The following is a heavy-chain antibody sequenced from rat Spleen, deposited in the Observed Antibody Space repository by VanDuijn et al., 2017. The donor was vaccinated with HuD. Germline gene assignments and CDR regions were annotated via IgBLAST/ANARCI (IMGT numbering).Heavy chain of an antibody. CDR1: GYSITSNY. Sequence: EVQLQESGPGLVKPSQSLSLTCSVTGYSITSNYWGWIRKFPGNKMEWIGHISYSGSTSYNPSLKSRISITRDTSKNQFFLQLNSVTTEDTATYYCARFLQWYGGYYGYFDYWGQGVMVTVSS. CDR3: ARFLQWYGGYYGYFDY. V-gene: IGHV3-1*01. CDR2: ISYSGST. J-gene: IGHJ2*01. D-gene: IGHD1-1*01.